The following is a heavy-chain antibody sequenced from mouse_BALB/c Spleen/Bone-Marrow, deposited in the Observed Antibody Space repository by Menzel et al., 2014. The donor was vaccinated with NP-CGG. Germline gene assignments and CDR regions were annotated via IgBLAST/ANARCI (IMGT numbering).Heavy chain of an antibody. CDR2: INPYNDGT. CDR1: GYTFTSYV. Sequence: EVKVVESGPELIKPGASVKMSCKASGYTFTSYVIHWVKQKPRQGLKWIGYINPYNDGTKYNEKFKGKATLTSDKSSSTAYMDLSSLASEDSAVYYCVRGVYYDYDEGALDYWGQGTSVTVSS. V-gene: IGHV1-14*01. CDR3: VRGVYYDYDEGALDY. J-gene: IGHJ4*01. D-gene: IGHD2-4*01.